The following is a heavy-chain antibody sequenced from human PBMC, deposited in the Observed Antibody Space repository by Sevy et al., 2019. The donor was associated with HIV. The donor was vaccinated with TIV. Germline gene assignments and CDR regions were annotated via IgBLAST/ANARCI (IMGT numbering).Heavy chain of an antibody. J-gene: IGHJ4*02. V-gene: IGHV3-30-3*01. D-gene: IGHD1-26*01. Sequence: GGSLRLSCAASGFTFSSYAMHWVRQAPGKGLEWVAVISCDGSNKCYADSVKGRFTISRDNSKNTLYLQMNSLRAEDTAVYYCARDPQSLVGVHGGSFDYWGQGTLVTVSS. CDR3: ARDPQSLVGVHGGSFDY. CDR1: GFTFSSYA. CDR2: ISCDGSNK.